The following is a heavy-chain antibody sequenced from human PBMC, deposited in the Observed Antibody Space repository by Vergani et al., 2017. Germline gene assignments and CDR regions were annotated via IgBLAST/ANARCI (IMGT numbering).Heavy chain of an antibody. Sequence: QVQLVESGGGLVKPGGSLRLSCAASGFTFSDYYMSWIRQAPGKGLEWVSYISSSGMTIYYADSVKGRFTISRDNAKNSLYLQMNSLRAEDTDVYYCARDHSSSWSNWFDPWGQGTLVTVSS. CDR2: ISSSGMTI. J-gene: IGHJ5*02. CDR3: ARDHSSSWSNWFDP. V-gene: IGHV3-11*01. D-gene: IGHD6-13*01. CDR1: GFTFSDYY.